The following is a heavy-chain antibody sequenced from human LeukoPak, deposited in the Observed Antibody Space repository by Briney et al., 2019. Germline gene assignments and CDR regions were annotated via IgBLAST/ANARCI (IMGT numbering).Heavy chain of an antibody. D-gene: IGHD2-2*01. CDR3: ARVNFARYYCSSTSCYDYYYYGMDV. J-gene: IGHJ6*02. CDR2: IIPILGIA. Sequence: ASVKVSCKASGGTFSSYAISWVRQAPGQGLEWMGRIIPILGIANYAQKFQGRVTITADKSTSTAYMELSSLRSEDTAVYYCARVNFARYYCSSTSCYDYYYYGMDVWGQGTTVTVSS. CDR1: GGTFSSYA. V-gene: IGHV1-69*04.